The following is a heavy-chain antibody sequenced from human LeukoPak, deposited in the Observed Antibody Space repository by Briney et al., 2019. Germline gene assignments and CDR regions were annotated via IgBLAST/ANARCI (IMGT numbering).Heavy chain of an antibody. V-gene: IGHV4-39*01. D-gene: IGHD6-13*01. CDR1: GDSISSSIYY. J-gene: IGHJ4*02. CDR2: IYHSGNT. Sequence: PSETLSLTCTVSGDSISSSIYYWGWIRQPPGKGLEWIGSIYHSGNTYCNPSLQSRVTISVDTSKNQFSLKLSSVTAADTAVYYCARRIAADPYYFDYWGQGTLVTVSS. CDR3: ARRIAADPYYFDY.